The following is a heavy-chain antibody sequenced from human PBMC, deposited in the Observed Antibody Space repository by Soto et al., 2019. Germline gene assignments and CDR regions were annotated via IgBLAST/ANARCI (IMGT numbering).Heavy chain of an antibody. J-gene: IGHJ4*02. V-gene: IGHV3-23*01. Sequence: WGSLRLSCTASGFTLSRYAMSWVRQAPGKGLEWVSTISDSGSTYYAESVKGRLPISRDNSKHTLYLQMNSLRAEDTAVYYCAKGGLGDCSTTRCLFHFDYWGLGALVTVSS. CDR3: AKGGLGDCSTTRCLFHFDY. CDR2: ISDSGST. CDR1: GFTLSRYA. D-gene: IGHD2-2*01.